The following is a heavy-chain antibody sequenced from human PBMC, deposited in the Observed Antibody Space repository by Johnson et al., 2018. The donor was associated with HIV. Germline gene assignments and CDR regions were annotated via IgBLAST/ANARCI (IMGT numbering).Heavy chain of an antibody. CDR1: GFTFSSYG. D-gene: IGHD3-16*01. Sequence: QVQLVESGGGVVQPGRSLRLSCAASGFTFSSYGMHWVRQVPGKGLDWVAVIWYDGSNKYYADSVKGRFTISRDNSKNTLYLQMNSLRAEDTAVYYCARGQGGAIPHDAFISGAKGQWSPSLQ. CDR2: IWYDGSNK. J-gene: IGHJ3*02. CDR3: ARGQGGAIPHDAFIS. V-gene: IGHV3-33*08.